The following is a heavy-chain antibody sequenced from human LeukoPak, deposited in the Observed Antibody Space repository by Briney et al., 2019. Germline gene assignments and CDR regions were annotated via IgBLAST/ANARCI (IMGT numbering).Heavy chain of an antibody. J-gene: IGHJ3*02. CDR1: GGSISSSSYY. D-gene: IGHD3-10*01. CDR2: IYYSGST. Sequence: SETLSLTCTVSGGSISSSSYYWGWIRQPPGKGLEWIGSIYYSGSTYYNPSLKSRVTISVDTSKNQFSLKLSSVTAADTAVYYCARETYYYGSGEKDAFDIWGQGTMVTVSS. V-gene: IGHV4-39*07. CDR3: ARETYYYGSGEKDAFDI.